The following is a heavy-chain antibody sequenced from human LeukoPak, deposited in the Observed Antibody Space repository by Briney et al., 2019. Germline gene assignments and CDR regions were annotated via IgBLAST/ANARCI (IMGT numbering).Heavy chain of an antibody. V-gene: IGHV3-23*01. D-gene: IGHD3-10*02. J-gene: IGHJ4*02. CDR3: AKGGDSMLGQCDC. CDR2: FSSSGGST. CDR1: GVTLRGYA. Sequence: VGSLRLSRAASGVTLRGYAMSGGCEALGKGVGWVSSFSSSGGSTYYADSVKGRFTISRDESKNTLYMQMNSLRAEDTAVYYCAKGGDSMLGQCDCWGQGTLVTVSS.